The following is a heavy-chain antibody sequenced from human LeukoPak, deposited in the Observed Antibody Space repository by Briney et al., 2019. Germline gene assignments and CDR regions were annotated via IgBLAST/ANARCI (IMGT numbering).Heavy chain of an antibody. CDR3: ARDLELLTAFDI. D-gene: IGHD1-26*01. V-gene: IGHV1-2*02. CDR1: GYTFTGYY. J-gene: IGHJ3*02. Sequence: ASVKVSCKASGYTFTGYYTHWVRQAPGQGLEWMGWINPNSGDTNYALKFQGRVTMTRDTSISTAYMELSRLRSDDTAVYYCARDLELLTAFDIWGQGTMVTVSS. CDR2: INPNSGDT.